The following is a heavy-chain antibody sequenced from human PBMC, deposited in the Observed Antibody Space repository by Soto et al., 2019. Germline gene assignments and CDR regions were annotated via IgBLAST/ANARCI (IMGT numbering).Heavy chain of an antibody. CDR3: ARYDRVGASAFDI. V-gene: IGHV3-7*03. CDR1: GFTFSDYW. D-gene: IGHD1-26*01. J-gene: IGHJ3*02. CDR2: INQDGTEK. Sequence: HPGGSLRLSCAASGFTFSDYWMDWVRQAPGKGLEWVANINQDGTEKHYVDSVKGRFTISRDNAKNSLYLQMNSLRAEDTAVYYCARYDRVGASAFDIWGQGTMVTVSS.